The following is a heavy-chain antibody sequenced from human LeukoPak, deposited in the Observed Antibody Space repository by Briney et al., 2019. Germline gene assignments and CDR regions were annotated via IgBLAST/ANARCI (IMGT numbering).Heavy chain of an antibody. CDR2: IFNSGST. V-gene: IGHV4-59*01. Sequence: SETLSLTCTVSGGYISSYYWSWIRQPPGKGLEWIGYIFNSGSTNYNPSLKSRVAISVDTSKNQFSLKLSSVTAADTAVYFCALGDCSSTSCYVFDYWGQGTLVTVSS. CDR3: ALGDCSSTSCYVFDY. J-gene: IGHJ4*02. CDR1: GGYISSYY. D-gene: IGHD2-2*01.